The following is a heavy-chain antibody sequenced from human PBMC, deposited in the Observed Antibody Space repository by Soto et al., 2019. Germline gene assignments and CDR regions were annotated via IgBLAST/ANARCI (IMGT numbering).Heavy chain of an antibody. Sequence: VQLQQWGAGLLKPSETLSLTCAVYGGSFSGYYWSWIRQPPGKGLAWIGEINHSGSTHYTPSLKRLVTIQVDTSKNQFPLKLSSVTAACTSVYYCARAVYTVTKISWFDPWGQGTLVTVAS. J-gene: IGHJ5*02. D-gene: IGHD4-17*01. CDR3: ARAVYTVTKISWFDP. CDR2: INHSGST. CDR1: GGSFSGYY. V-gene: IGHV4-34*01.